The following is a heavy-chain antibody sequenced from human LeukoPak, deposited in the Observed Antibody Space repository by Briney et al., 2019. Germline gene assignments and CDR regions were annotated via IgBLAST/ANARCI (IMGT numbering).Heavy chain of an antibody. Sequence: GGSLRLSCVASGFTFRSYGMHWVRQAPGKGLDWVANIKQDGTDKYYVDSVKGRFTISRDNAKNLLYLQMNSLRAEDTAVYYCAREKLDTRGYVDYWGQGTLVTVSS. CDR3: AREKLDTRGYVDY. V-gene: IGHV3-7*01. J-gene: IGHJ4*02. CDR2: IKQDGTDK. D-gene: IGHD3-22*01. CDR1: GFTFRSYG.